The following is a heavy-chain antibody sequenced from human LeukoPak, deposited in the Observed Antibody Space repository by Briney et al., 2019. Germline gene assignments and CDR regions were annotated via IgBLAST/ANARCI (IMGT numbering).Heavy chain of an antibody. CDR1: GFTFSDYY. D-gene: IGHD3-22*01. CDR2: ISSSGRTI. V-gene: IGHV3-11*01. CDR3: AREGYYGDY. J-gene: IGHJ4*02. Sequence: PGGSLRLSCAASGFTFSDYYMNWIRQAPGKGLEWVSYISSSGRTIHYADSVKGRFTISRDNAKNSLYLQMNSLRAEDTAVYYCAREGYYGDYWGQGTLVTVSS.